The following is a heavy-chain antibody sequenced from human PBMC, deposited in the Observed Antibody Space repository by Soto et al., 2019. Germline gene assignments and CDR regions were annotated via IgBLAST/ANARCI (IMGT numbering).Heavy chain of an antibody. V-gene: IGHV3-33*08. CDR3: ARFGELPWGMDV. CDR2: IWYDGSNK. D-gene: IGHD3-10*01. J-gene: IGHJ6*02. CDR1: GFTFSSYG. Sequence: GGSLRLSCAVSGFTFSSYGMHWVRQAPGKGLEWVAVIWYDGSNKYYADSVKGRFTISRDNSKNTLYLQMNSLRAEDTAVYYCARFGELPWGMDVWGQGTTVTVSS.